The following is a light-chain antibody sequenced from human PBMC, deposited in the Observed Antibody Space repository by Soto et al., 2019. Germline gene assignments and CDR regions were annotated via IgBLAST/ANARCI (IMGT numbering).Light chain of an antibody. CDR1: KLGDKY. Sequence: ELTQPPSVSVSPGQTASITCSGDKLGDKYACWYRQRPGQSPVLVIYQDSKRPSGIPERFSGSNSGNTATLTISGTQAMDEADYYCQAWDSSTVVFGGGTKVTVL. V-gene: IGLV3-1*01. J-gene: IGLJ2*01. CDR3: QAWDSSTVV. CDR2: QDS.